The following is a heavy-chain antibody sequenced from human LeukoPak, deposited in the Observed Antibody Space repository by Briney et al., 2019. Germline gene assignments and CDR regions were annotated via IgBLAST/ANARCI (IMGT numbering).Heavy chain of an antibody. Sequence: TGVSLRLSCAACGFNVSTYWMDWYRQAPGKELEWVGNINQDASEINYVDSVRGRFTISRDNAKNSLHLQMNSLRAEDTAVYYCATDRDNSDWQKRFDSWGQGTLVTVSS. CDR1: GFNVSTYW. V-gene: IGHV3-7*01. D-gene: IGHD2-21*02. J-gene: IGHJ4*02. CDR3: ATDRDNSDWQKRFDS. CDR2: INQDASEI.